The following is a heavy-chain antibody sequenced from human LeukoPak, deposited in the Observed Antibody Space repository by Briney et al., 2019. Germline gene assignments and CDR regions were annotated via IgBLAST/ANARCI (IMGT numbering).Heavy chain of an antibody. CDR3: ARVYDCSSTSCYYYFDY. D-gene: IGHD2-2*01. J-gene: IGHJ4*02. V-gene: IGHV4-39*01. CDR1: GGSISNSRYY. CDR2: IYYSGAT. Sequence: SETLSLTCSVSGGSISNSRYYWGWLRQPPGKGLEWIGSIYYSGATNSNPSLRSRLTISVDTSKNQFSLKLGSVTAADAAVYYCARVYDCSSTSCYYYFDYWGQGTLVTVSS.